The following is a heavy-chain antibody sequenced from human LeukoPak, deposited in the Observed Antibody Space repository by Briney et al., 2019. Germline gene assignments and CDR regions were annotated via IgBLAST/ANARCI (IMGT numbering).Heavy chain of an antibody. CDR3: ARDGPVDYYDSSGYYYYAFDI. D-gene: IGHD3-22*01. CDR2: IYYSGST. V-gene: IGHV4-31*03. CDR1: GGSISSGGYY. Sequence: PSQTLSLTCTVSGGSISSGGYYWSWIRQHPGKGLEWIGYIYYSGSTYYNPSLKSRVTISVDTSKNQFSLKLSSVTAADTAVYYCARDGPVDYYDSSGYYYYAFDIWGQGTMVTVSS. J-gene: IGHJ3*02.